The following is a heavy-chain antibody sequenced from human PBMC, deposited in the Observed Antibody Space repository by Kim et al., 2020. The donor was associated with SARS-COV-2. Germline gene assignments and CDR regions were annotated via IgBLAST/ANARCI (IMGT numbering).Heavy chain of an antibody. J-gene: IGHJ4*02. D-gene: IGHD3-22*01. CDR1: GFTFSSYA. CDR3: AKDDPLTMIVVATVGGFDY. V-gene: IGHV3-23*01. CDR2: ISGSGGST. Sequence: GGSLRLSCAASGFTFSSYAMSWVRQAPGKGLEWVSAISGSGGSTYYADSVKGRFTISRDNSKNTLYLQMNSLRAEDTAVYYCAKDDPLTMIVVATVGGFDYWGQGTLVTVSS.